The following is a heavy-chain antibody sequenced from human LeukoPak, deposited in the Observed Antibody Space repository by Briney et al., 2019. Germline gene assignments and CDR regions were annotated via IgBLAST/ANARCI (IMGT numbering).Heavy chain of an antibody. V-gene: IGHV3-7*03. D-gene: IGHD6-13*01. CDR2: IKTDGSEK. J-gene: IGHJ5*02. CDR1: GFTFSNYW. Sequence: GGSLRLSCEGSGFTFSNYWMGWVRQAPGKGLQWVANIKTDGSEKYYVDSVKGRFTISRDNAKNSLYLQMNSLRAEDTAVYYCAKGRYSNSWYARSQEWFDPWGQGTLVTVSS. CDR3: AKGRYSNSWYARSQEWFDP.